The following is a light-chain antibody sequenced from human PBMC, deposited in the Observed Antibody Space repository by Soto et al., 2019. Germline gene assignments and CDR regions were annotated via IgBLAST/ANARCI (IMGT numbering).Light chain of an antibody. CDR2: EVS. V-gene: IGLV2-14*01. J-gene: IGLJ1*01. CDR3: SSYTSSLYV. Sequence: QSALTQPASVSGSPGQPITISCTGTSSDVGGYNYVSWYQQHPGKAPKLMIYEVSNRPSGVSNRFSGSKSGNTASLTISGLQAEDEADYYCSSYTSSLYVFGTGTKVTV. CDR1: SSDVGGYNY.